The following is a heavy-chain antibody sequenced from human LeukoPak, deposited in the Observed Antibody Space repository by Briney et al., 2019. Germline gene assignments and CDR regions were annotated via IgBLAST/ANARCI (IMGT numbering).Heavy chain of an antibody. Sequence: GGSLRLSCAASGFTFSSYAMSWVRHAPGKGLEWVSAISGSGGSTYYADSVKGRFTISRDNSKNTLYLQMNSLRDEDTAVYYCAKDSVAGTGGFDYWGQGTLVTVSS. CDR2: ISGSGGST. D-gene: IGHD6-19*01. CDR3: AKDSVAGTGGFDY. J-gene: IGHJ4*02. V-gene: IGHV3-23*01. CDR1: GFTFSSYA.